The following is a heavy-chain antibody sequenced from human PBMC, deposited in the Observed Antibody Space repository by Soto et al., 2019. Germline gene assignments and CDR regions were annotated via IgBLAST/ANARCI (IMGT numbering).Heavy chain of an antibody. Sequence: SETLSLTCTVSGGSISSYYWSWIRQPPGKGLEWIGDIYYSGSTNYNPSLKSRVTISVDTSKNQFSLKLSSVTAADTAVYYCAGDYHWFDPWGQGTLVTVSS. CDR1: GGSISSYY. CDR2: IYYSGST. D-gene: IGHD4-17*01. CDR3: AGDYHWFDP. J-gene: IGHJ5*02. V-gene: IGHV4-59*08.